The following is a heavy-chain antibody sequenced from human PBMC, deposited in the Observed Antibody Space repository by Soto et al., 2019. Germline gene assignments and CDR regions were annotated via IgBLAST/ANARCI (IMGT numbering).Heavy chain of an antibody. J-gene: IGHJ6*02. V-gene: IGHV4-61*08. CDR3: AGSGYYHNSGMDV. D-gene: IGHD3-22*01. Sequence: PSETLSLTCAVSGGSISSGGYSWSWIRQPPGKGLEWMGYIYYSGTTTNYNPSLKSRVTLSVDTSKNQFSLKLSSVTAADTAVYYCAGSGYYHNSGMDVWGQGTTVTVSS. CDR2: IYYSGTTT. CDR1: GGSISSGGYS.